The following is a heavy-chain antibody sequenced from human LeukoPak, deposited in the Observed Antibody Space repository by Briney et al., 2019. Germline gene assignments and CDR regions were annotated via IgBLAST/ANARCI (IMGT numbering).Heavy chain of an antibody. D-gene: IGHD2-15*01. CDR3: ATSRGYDFDY. CDR1: GFTFSNGW. CDR2: ISSSSSSI. V-gene: IGHV3-48*02. Sequence: GGSLRLSCAASGFTFSNGWMTWVRQAPGKGVGWVAYISSSSSSIYYADSVRGRFTISRDNAKNSLYLEMNSLRDEDTAVYYCATSRGYDFDYWGQGTLVTVSS. J-gene: IGHJ4*02.